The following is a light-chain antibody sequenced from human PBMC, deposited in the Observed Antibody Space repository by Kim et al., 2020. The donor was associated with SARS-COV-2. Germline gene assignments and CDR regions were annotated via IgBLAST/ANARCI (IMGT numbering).Light chain of an antibody. Sequence: SYELTQPPSVFVSPRQTASITCSGDKLGDKYISWYQQKPSQSPVLVIYQDNKRPSGIPERFSGSNSGHTATLTISGTQAMDEADYYCQAWDSSTGVFGTG. J-gene: IGLJ1*01. CDR1: KLGDKY. CDR3: QAWDSSTGV. CDR2: QDN. V-gene: IGLV3-1*01.